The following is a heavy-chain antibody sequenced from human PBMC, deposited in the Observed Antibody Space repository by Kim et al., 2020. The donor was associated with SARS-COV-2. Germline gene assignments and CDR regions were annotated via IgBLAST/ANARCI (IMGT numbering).Heavy chain of an antibody. J-gene: IGHJ1*01. D-gene: IGHD6-19*01. Sequence: GGSLRLSCIASGFTFISNDMTWVRQVPGKGPEWVATSMSSGGSIFHADSVRGRFTMSRDNSKYALYLQMNSLRVEDTAVYYCVRNSGWYHSWSHGSLVTVSP. CDR1: GFTFISND. CDR2: SMSSGGSI. V-gene: IGHV3-23*01. CDR3: VRNSGWYHS.